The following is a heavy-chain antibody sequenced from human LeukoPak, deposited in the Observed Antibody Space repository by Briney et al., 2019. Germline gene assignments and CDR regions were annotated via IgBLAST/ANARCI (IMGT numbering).Heavy chain of an antibody. CDR1: GGSISSGSYY. V-gene: IGHV4-61*01. CDR3: ARVVVTAAFDI. D-gene: IGHD2-21*02. Sequence: SETLSLTCTVSGGSISSGSYYWSWIRQPPGKGLEWIGYIYYSGSTNYNPSLKSRVTISVDTSKNQFSLKLSSVTAADTAVYYCARVVVTAAFDIWGQGTMVTVSS. CDR2: IYYSGST. J-gene: IGHJ3*02.